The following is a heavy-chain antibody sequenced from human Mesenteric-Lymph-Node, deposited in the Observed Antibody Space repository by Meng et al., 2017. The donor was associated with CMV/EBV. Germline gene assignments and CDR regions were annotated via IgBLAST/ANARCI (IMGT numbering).Heavy chain of an antibody. Sequence: GESLKISCAASGFTFDDYGVSWVRQAPGKGLEWVSGTNWNGGSTTYADSVRGRFTISRDNAKNSLYLQMNSLRVEDTALYYCARERDFYYGMDVWGQGTTVTVSS. CDR3: ARERDFYYGMDV. J-gene: IGHJ6*02. CDR1: GFTFDDYG. V-gene: IGHV3-20*04. CDR2: TNWNGGST.